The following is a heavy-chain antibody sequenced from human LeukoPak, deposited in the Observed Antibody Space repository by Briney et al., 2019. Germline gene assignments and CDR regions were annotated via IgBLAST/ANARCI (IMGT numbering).Heavy chain of an antibody. CDR1: GFTFSSYS. J-gene: IGHJ6*02. CDR3: AREGSTGYCSSTSCYRVYYYGMDV. Sequence: GGSLRLSCAASGFTFSSYSMNWVRQAPGKGLEWVSSISSSSSYIYYADSVKGRFTITRDNAKNSLYLQMNSLRAEDTAVYYCAREGSTGYCSSTSCYRVYYYGMDVWGQGTTVTVSS. D-gene: IGHD2-2*02. CDR2: ISSSSSYI. V-gene: IGHV3-21*01.